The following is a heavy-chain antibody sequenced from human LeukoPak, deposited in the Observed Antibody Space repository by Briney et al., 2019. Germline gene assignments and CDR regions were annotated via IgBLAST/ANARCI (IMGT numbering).Heavy chain of an antibody. CDR2: IYYSGST. J-gene: IGHJ4*02. V-gene: IGHV4-39*07. Sequence: KPSETLSLTCTVSSGSISTSSYYWGWIRQPPGKGVEWIGSIYYSGSTYYNPSLKSRATIPVDTSKNHFSLKLSSVTAADTAVDYGASAGRSSSLYTKAYYFDYWGQGTLVTVSS. D-gene: IGHD6-13*01. CDR3: ASAGRSSSLYTKAYYFDY. CDR1: SGSISTSSYY.